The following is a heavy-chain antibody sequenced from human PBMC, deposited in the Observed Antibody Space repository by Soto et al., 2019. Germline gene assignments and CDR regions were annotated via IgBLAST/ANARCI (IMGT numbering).Heavy chain of an antibody. Sequence: EVQLVETGGGLIQPGESLRLSCAASGFTVSTNYMSWVRQAPGKGLEWVSVIYSGGNTYYADSVKGRFSMSRDKSKNTLFLQMNGLRAEDTAVYYCGRGSSDSDGILRVDYWGQGTLVTVS. CDR3: GRGSSDSDGILRVDY. CDR1: GFTVSTNY. J-gene: IGHJ4*02. V-gene: IGHV3-53*02. D-gene: IGHD2-2*01. CDR2: IYSGGNT.